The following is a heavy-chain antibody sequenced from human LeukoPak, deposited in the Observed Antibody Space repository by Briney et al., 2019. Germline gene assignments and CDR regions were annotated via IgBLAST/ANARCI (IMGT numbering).Heavy chain of an antibody. J-gene: IGHJ5*02. CDR1: GYSFTSYW. V-gene: IGHV5-51*01. D-gene: IGHD3-9*01. CDR3: ARRSKSPTPYDILTGRWNWFDP. Sequence: HGESLKISCKGSGYSFTSYWIGWVRQMPGKGLEWMGIIYPGDSDTRYSPSFQGQVTISADKSISTAYLQWSSLKASDTAMYYCARRSKSPTPYDILTGRWNWFDPWGQGTLVTVPS. CDR2: IYPGDSDT.